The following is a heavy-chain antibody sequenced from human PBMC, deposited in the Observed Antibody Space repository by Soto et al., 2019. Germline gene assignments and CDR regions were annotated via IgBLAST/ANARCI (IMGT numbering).Heavy chain of an antibody. CDR1: GYGFTTYG. Sequence: QVHLVQSGAEVKKPGASVKVSCKGSGYGFTTYGITWVRQAPGQGLEWMAWISAHNGNTNYAQKVQGRVTVTRYTSTSTAYMELRCLRYDDTAVYDCARGRYGDYWGQGALVTVSS. J-gene: IGHJ4*02. CDR3: ARGRYGDY. V-gene: IGHV1-18*01. D-gene: IGHD1-1*01. CDR2: ISAHNGNT.